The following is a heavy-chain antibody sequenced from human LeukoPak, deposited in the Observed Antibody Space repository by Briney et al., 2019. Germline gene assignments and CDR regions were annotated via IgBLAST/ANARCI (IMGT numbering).Heavy chain of an antibody. D-gene: IGHD2-2*01. Sequence: KPSETLSLTCTVSGGPISNGYWSWIRQPPGKGLEWIGYISNSGSTNYFPSLKSRVTISGDTSKNHFSLKISSVTAADTAVYYCARHLDHCSSTSCYRNYFDYWGQGTLVTVSS. J-gene: IGHJ4*02. V-gene: IGHV4-59*08. CDR1: GGPISNGY. CDR3: ARHLDHCSSTSCYRNYFDY. CDR2: ISNSGST.